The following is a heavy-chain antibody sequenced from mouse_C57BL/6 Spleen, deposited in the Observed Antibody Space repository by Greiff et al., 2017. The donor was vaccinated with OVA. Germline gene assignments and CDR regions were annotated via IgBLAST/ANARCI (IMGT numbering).Heavy chain of an antibody. J-gene: IGHJ2*01. CDR2: IYPGSGNT. CDR1: GYSFTSYY. Sequence: VQLQQSGPELVKPGASVKISCKASGYSFTSYYIHWVKQRPGQGLEWIGWIYPGSGNTKYNEKFKGKATLTADTSSSTAYMQLSSLTSDDSAVYYCARRASYGSSYGGYFDYWGQGTTLTVSS. V-gene: IGHV1-66*01. CDR3: ARRASYGSSYGGYFDY. D-gene: IGHD1-1*01.